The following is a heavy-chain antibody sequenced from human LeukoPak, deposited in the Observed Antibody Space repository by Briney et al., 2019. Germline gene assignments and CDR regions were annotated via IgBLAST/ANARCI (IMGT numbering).Heavy chain of an antibody. V-gene: IGHV3-30*03. Sequence: GGSLRLSCAASGFTFSNFGMHWVRQAPGKGLEWVAVTSYDGSNKDSADSVKGRFTISRDNSKNTLYLQMNSLRAEDTAVYYCAHSRNIYAAMVPRGQGTLVTVSS. D-gene: IGHD5-18*01. CDR3: AHSRNIYAAMVP. J-gene: IGHJ5*02. CDR2: TSYDGSNK. CDR1: GFTFSNFG.